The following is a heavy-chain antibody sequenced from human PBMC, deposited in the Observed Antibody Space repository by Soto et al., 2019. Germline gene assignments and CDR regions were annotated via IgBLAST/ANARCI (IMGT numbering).Heavy chain of an antibody. CDR2: IYASGSP. CDR3: ARGVGSSPPQY. V-gene: IGHV4-59*02. Sequence: SETLSLTCTISGGSVSVYYWSWIRQSTGQGLEWIGYIYASGSPYYNPSLRSRVTISADTSKNRISLELTSPTAADTAVDYCARGVGSSPPQYWGRGCLVTVSS. D-gene: IGHD1-26*01. J-gene: IGHJ4*02. CDR1: GGSVSVYY.